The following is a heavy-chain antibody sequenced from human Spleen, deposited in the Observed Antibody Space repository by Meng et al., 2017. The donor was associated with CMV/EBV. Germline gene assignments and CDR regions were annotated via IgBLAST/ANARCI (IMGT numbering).Heavy chain of an antibody. V-gene: IGHV4-39*07. J-gene: IGHJ5*02. CDR1: GGSISSSSYY. CDR3: ARDQEAATGWFDP. D-gene: IGHD2-15*01. CDR2: IYYSGST. Sequence: SGGSISSSSYYWGWIRQPPGKGLEWIGSIYYSGSTYYNPSLKSRVTISVDTSKNQFSLKLSSVTAADTAVYYCARDQEAATGWFDPWGQGTLVTVSS.